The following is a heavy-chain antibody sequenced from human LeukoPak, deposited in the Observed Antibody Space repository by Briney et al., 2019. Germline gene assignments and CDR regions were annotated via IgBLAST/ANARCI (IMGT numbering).Heavy chain of an antibody. CDR3: ARGGHEGYFDY. V-gene: IGHV4-31*03. CDR2: IYYSGST. D-gene: IGHD6-25*01. J-gene: IGHJ4*02. CDR1: GGSISSGGYY. Sequence: SQTLSLTCTVSGGSISSGGYYWSWIRQHPGKGLEWIGYIYYSGSTNYNPSLKSRVTISLDTSKNQFSLKLSSVTAADTAVYYCARGGHEGYFDYWGQGTLVTVSS.